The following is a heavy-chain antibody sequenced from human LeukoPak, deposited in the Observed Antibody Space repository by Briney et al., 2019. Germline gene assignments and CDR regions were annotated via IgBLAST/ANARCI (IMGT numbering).Heavy chain of an antibody. D-gene: IGHD6-13*01. J-gene: IGHJ4*02. CDR1: GGSISSYY. Sequence: SETLSLTCTVSGGSISSYYWSWIRQPPGKGLEWIGYIYYSGSTNYNPSLKSRVTISVDTSKNQFSLKLSSVTAADTAVYYCARGGSSWYVSPNFDCWGQGTLVTVSS. V-gene: IGHV4-59*08. CDR2: IYYSGST. CDR3: ARGGSSWYVSPNFDC.